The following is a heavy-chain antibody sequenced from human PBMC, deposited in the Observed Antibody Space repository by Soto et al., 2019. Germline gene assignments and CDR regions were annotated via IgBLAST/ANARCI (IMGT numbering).Heavy chain of an antibody. CDR1: GGTFSSYA. D-gene: IGHD2-2*02. V-gene: IGHV1-69*13. CDR3: ARDECSSTSCYTGPYYYGRDV. CDR2: IIPIFGTA. J-gene: IGHJ6*02. Sequence: SVKVSCKASGGTFSSYAISWVRQAPGQGLEWMGGIIPIFGTANYAQKFQGRVTITADESTSTAYMELSSLRSEDTAVYYCARDECSSTSCYTGPYYYGRDVWGQGTTVTVSS.